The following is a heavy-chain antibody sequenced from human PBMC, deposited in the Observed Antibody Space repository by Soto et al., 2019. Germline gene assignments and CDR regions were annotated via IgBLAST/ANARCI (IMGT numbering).Heavy chain of an antibody. CDR3: ARDKGRSPLDY. J-gene: IGHJ4*02. D-gene: IGHD2-15*01. CDR2: ISSSSSTI. Sequence: EVQLVESGGGLVQPGGSLRLSCAASGFTFSSYSMNWVRQAPGKGLEWVSYISSSSSTIYYADSVKGRFTISRDNAKNSLXLQMNSLRAEDTAVYYCARDKGRSPLDYWGQGTLVTVSS. V-gene: IGHV3-48*01. CDR1: GFTFSSYS.